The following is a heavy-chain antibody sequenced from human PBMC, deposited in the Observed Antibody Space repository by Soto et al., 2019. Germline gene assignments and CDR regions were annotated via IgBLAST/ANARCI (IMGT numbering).Heavy chain of an antibody. CDR3: AREFCSGGNCYTYYFDP. Sequence: GSLRLSCAASGLTFNRYWMHWVRHAPGKGLVWVSHINTDGTNSNYADSVKGRFTISRDNAKSTLFLQMNSLRDEDTAVYYCAREFCSGGNCYTYYFDPWGQGIPVTVSS. V-gene: IGHV3-74*01. CDR1: GLTFNRYW. J-gene: IGHJ5*02. D-gene: IGHD2-15*01. CDR2: INTDGTNS.